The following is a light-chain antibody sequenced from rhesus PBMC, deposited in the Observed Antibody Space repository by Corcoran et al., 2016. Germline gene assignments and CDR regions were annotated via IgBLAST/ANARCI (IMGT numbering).Light chain of an antibody. Sequence: EIVMTQSPATLSLSPGERATLSCRASQSVSSSLGWYQQKPGQAPRLLIYGASSRATGNPDRFSGSGSGTDFTLTISSLEPEDVAVYYCLQHSNWPRTFGQGTKVEIK. V-gene: IGKV3-24*01. J-gene: IGKJ1*01. CDR2: GAS. CDR1: QSVSSS. CDR3: LQHSNWPRT.